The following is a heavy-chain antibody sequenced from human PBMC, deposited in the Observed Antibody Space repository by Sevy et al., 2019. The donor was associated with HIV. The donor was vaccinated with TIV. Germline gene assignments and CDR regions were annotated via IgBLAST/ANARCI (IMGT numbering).Heavy chain of an antibody. CDR3: ARVHCISTTCGMDV. D-gene: IGHD2-2*01. J-gene: IGHJ6*02. CDR1: RFIFIDFS. V-gene: IGHV3-21*04. Sequence: GGSLRLSCAASRFIFIDFSMNWVRQAPGKGLEWVSSISSASDYIYYADSVKGRFTVSRDNVKNSLYLQVNSLSAEDTAVYYCARVHCISTTCGMDVWGLGTTVTVSS. CDR2: ISSASDYI.